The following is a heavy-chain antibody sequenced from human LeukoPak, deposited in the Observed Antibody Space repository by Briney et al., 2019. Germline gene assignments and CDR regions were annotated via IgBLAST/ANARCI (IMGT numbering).Heavy chain of an antibody. Sequence: GRSLRLSCAASGFTFSSYGMHWVRQAPGKGLEWVAVISYDGSNKYYADSVKGRFTISRDNSENTLYLQMNSLRAEDTAVYYCAKAYESDYWGQGTLVTVSS. J-gene: IGHJ4*02. CDR1: GFTFSSYG. V-gene: IGHV3-30*18. CDR3: AKAYESDY. D-gene: IGHD2-8*01. CDR2: ISYDGSNK.